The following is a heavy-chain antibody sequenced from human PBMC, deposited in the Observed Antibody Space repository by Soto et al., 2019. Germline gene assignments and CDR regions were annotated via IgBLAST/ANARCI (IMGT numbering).Heavy chain of an antibody. CDR1: GGSVSSGSYY. J-gene: IGHJ5*02. V-gene: IGHV4-61*01. D-gene: IGHD6-6*01. CDR3: ARDRGSSGPNWFDP. CDR2: IYYTGST. Sequence: PSDTLSLTCTVSGGSVSSGSYYWSWIRQPPGKGLEWIGYIYYTGSTNYNPSLKSRVTISVDTSKNQFSLRLSSVTAADTAVYYCARDRGSSGPNWFDPWGQGTLVTVSS.